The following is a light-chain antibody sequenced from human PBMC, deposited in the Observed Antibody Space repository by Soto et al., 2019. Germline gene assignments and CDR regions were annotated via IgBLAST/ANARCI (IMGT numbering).Light chain of an antibody. J-gene: IGKJ2*01. V-gene: IGKV1-39*01. CDR3: QQSYSTPYYT. Sequence: DIQMTQSPSSLSASVGDRVTITCRASQSIRSYLNWYQQKPGKAPNLLIYAASNLQSGVPLRFSGSGSATDFTLTNSSLQPEDFATYYCQQSYSTPYYTFGQGTKLEIK. CDR1: QSIRSY. CDR2: AAS.